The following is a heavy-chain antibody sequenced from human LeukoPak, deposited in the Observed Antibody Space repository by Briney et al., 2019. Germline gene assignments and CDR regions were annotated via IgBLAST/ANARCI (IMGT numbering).Heavy chain of an antibody. V-gene: IGHV1-18*01. J-gene: IGHJ6*03. CDR3: ARDRSLKVYYMDV. CDR1: GYTFTSYG. CDR2: ISAYNGNT. Sequence: GASVKVSCKASGYTFTSYGISWVRQAPGQGLEWMGWISAYNGNTNYAQKLQGRVTMTTDTSTSTAYMELRSLRSDDTAVYFCARDRSLKVYYMDVWGRGTTVIISS.